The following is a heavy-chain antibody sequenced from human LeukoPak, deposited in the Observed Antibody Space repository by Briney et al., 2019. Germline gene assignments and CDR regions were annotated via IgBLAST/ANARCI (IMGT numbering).Heavy chain of an antibody. Sequence: PSETLSLTCTVSGVSISSSTYYWGWLRQPPGKGLEWIGSIYYSGSTYYNPSLKSRVTISVDTSKNQFSLKLSSVTAADTAVYYCARDQGPYSGYDSPFDYWGQGTLVTVSS. CDR2: IYYSGST. V-gene: IGHV4-39*07. J-gene: IGHJ4*02. CDR3: ARDQGPYSGYDSPFDY. D-gene: IGHD5-12*01. CDR1: GVSISSSTYY.